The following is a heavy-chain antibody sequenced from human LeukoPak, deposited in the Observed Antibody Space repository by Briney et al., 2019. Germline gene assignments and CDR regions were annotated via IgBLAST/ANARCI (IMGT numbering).Heavy chain of an antibody. V-gene: IGHV5-51*01. J-gene: IGHJ5*02. Sequence: GESLKISCQSSGYTFTSYWIGWVRQMPGKGLQWMGIIYPGDSDTTYSPSFQGQVTISADKSISTAYLQWSSLKASDTAIYYCARLIVGSSSTGWFYPWGQGTLVTVSS. CDR3: ARLIVGSSSTGWFYP. CDR2: IYPGDSDT. D-gene: IGHD6-6*01. CDR1: GYTFTSYW.